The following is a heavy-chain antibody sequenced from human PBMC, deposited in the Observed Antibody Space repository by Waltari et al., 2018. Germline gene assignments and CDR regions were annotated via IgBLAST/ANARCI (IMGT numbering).Heavy chain of an antibody. CDR2: IYTSGSP. CDR1: GGSISSYY. CDR3: ARDRYRIVGDVNWFDP. Sequence: QVQLQESGPGLVKPSETLSLTCTVSGGSISSYYWSWIRQPAGKGLEWIGRIYTSGSPNYTPSLKSRVTMSVDTSKNQFSLKLSSVTAADTAVYYCARDRYRIVGDVNWFDPWGQGTLVTVSS. V-gene: IGHV4-4*07. J-gene: IGHJ5*02. D-gene: IGHD1-26*01.